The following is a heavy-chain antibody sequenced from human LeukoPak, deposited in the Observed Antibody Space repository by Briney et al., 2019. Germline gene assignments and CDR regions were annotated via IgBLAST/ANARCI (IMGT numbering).Heavy chain of an antibody. CDR3: TRTPRGMSYDY. Sequence: SGPTLVNPTQTLTLTCTFSGFSLSTSGMRVSWIRQPPGKALEWLARIDWDDDKFYSTSLKPRLTISKDTSRNQVVLTMTNMDPVDTATYYCTRTPRGMSYDYWGQGILVTVSS. J-gene: IGHJ4*02. CDR1: GFSLSTSGMR. V-gene: IGHV2-70*04. CDR2: IDWDDDK. D-gene: IGHD2-15*01.